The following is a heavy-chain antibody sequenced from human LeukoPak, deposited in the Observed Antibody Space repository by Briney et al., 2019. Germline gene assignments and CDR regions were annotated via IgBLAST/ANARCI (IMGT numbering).Heavy chain of an antibody. D-gene: IGHD3-10*01. CDR2: IVVGSGNT. V-gene: IGHV1-58*01. CDR1: GFTFTSSA. J-gene: IGHJ6*04. CDR3: AADSRRNYYGSGSYYIPYYYGMDV. Sequence: GASVKVSCTASGFTFTSSAVQWVRQARGQRLEWIGWIVVGSGNTNYAQKFQERVTITRDMSTSTAYMELSSLRSEDTAVYYCAADSRRNYYGSGSYYIPYYYGMDVWGKGTTVTVSS.